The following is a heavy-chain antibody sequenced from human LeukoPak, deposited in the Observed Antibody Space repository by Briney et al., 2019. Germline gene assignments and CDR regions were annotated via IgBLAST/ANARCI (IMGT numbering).Heavy chain of an antibody. Sequence: PGGSLRPSCAASGFTFSSYAMHWVRQAPGKGLEWVAVISYDGSNKYYADSVKGRFTISRDNSKNTLYLQMNSLRAEDTAVYYCASRVGLDYWGQGTLVTVSS. J-gene: IGHJ4*02. CDR1: GFTFSSYA. CDR3: ASRVGLDY. V-gene: IGHV3-30-3*01. CDR2: ISYDGSNK. D-gene: IGHD1-26*01.